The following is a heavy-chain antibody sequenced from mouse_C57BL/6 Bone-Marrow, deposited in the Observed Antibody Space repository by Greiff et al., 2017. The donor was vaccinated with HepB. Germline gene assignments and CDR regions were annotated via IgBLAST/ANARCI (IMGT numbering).Heavy chain of an antibody. V-gene: IGHV5-17*01. CDR1: GFTFSDYG. CDR2: ISSGSSTI. CDR3: ARRGHYGSSYEGYFYYFGG. D-gene: IGHD1-1*01. J-gene: IGHJ2*01. Sequence: EVHLVESGGGLVKPGGSLKLSCAASGFTFSDYGMHWVRQAPEKGLEWVAYISSGSSTIYYADTVKGRFTISRDNAKNTLVLQMTSLMSEDTAMYYCARRGHYGSSYEGYFYYFGGWGKGTTLTVSS.